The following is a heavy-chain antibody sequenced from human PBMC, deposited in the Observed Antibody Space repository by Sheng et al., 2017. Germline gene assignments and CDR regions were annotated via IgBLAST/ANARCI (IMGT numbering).Heavy chain of an antibody. D-gene: IGHD3-3*01. CDR3: ARDTYDFWSGYVSYYYYYMDV. CDR1: GFTFSSYA. Sequence: QVQLVESGGGVVQPGRSLRLSCAASGFTFSSYAMHWVRQAPGKGLEWVAVISYDGSNKYYADSVKGRFTISRDNSKNTLYLQMNSLRAEDTAVYYCARDTYDFWSGYVSYYYYYMDVWGQGTTVTVSS. CDR2: ISYDGSNK. J-gene: IGHJ6*03. V-gene: IGHV3-30*04.